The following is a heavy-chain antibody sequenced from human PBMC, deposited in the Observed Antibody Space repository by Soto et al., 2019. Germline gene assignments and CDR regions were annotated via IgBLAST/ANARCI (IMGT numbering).Heavy chain of an antibody. CDR3: ARDTPYSTSGPYSYSFSAF. V-gene: IGHV4-59*01. CDR1: GGSISSYY. CDR2: IYYSGST. J-gene: IGHJ6*03. D-gene: IGHD6-6*01. Sequence: ETLSLTCTVSGGSISSYYWSWIRQPPGKGLEWIGYIYYSGSTNYNPSLKSRVTISVDTSKNQFSLKLSSVTAADTAVYYCARDTPYSTSGPYSYSFSAFWAKGTPVPVSS.